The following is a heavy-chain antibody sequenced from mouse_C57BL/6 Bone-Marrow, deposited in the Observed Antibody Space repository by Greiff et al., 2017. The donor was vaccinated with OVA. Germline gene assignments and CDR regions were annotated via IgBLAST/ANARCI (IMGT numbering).Heavy chain of an antibody. CDR1: GFTFSDYY. D-gene: IGHD2-14*01. CDR3: ARQRDGSGYDEGDAMDY. Sequence: EVQGVESGGGLVQPGGSLKLSCAASGFTFSDYYMYWVRQTPEKRLEWVAYISNGGGSTYYPDTVKGRFTISRDNAKNTLYLQMSRLKSEDTAMYYCARQRDGSGYDEGDAMDYWGQGTSVTVSS. J-gene: IGHJ4*01. V-gene: IGHV5-12*01. CDR2: ISNGGGST.